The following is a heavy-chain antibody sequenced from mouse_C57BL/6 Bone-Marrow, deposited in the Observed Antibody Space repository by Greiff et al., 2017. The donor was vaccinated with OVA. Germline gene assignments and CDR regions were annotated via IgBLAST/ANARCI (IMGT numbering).Heavy chain of an antibody. J-gene: IGHJ1*03. V-gene: IGHV5-12*01. CDR1: GFTFSDYY. CDR2: ISNGGGST. D-gene: IGHD1-1*01. Sequence: EVKLMESGGGLVQPGGSLKLSCAASGFTFSDYYMSWVRQTPEKRLEWVAYISNGGGSTYYPDTVKGRFTISRDNAKNTLYLQMSRLKSEDTAMYYCARRYGSSSWYFDVWGTGTTVTVSS. CDR3: ARRYGSSSWYFDV.